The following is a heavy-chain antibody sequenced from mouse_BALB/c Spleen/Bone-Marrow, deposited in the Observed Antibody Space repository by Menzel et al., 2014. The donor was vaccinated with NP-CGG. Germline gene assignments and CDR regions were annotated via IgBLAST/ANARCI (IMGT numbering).Heavy chain of an antibody. CDR3: ARDEKVRIFWYNDG. Sequence: EVQGVESGGGLVQPGGSLRLSCATSGFTFSDYYMSWVRQPPGKALEWLGFIRNKANGYTTEYSSSVEGGFTISGDNSQGILNLQMNSRKAEAGAHYYGARDEKVRIFWYNDGWGPGTTVTVPS. V-gene: IGHV7-3*02. CDR2: IRNKANGYTT. J-gene: IGHJ1*01. CDR1: GFTFSDYY.